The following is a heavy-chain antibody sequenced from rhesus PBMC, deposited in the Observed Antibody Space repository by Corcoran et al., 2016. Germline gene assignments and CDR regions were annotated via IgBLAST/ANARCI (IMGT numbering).Heavy chain of an antibody. CDR3: ARGRKYCTGSGCPEYYFDY. CDR2: IGGSSGST. Sequence: QVQLQESGPGLVKPSETLSLTCAVSGYSISSGYGWSWVRQPPGKGLEGMGYIGGSSGSTNYNPSLKSRVTISKDTSKNQFSLKLSSVTAADTAVYYCARGRKYCTGSGCPEYYFDYWGQGVLVTVSS. J-gene: IGHJ4*01. V-gene: IGHV4-127*01. D-gene: IGHD2-21*01. CDR1: GYSISSGYG.